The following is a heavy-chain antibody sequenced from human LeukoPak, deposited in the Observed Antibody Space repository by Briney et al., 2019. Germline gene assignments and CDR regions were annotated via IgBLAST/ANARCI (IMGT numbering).Heavy chain of an antibody. V-gene: IGHV3-53*01. CDR3: ARDLGVVRGVFTLDY. Sequence: GGSLRLSCAASGFTVSSNYMSWVRQAPGKGLEWVSVIYSGGSTYYADSVKGRFTISRDNSKNTLYLQMNSLRAEDTAVYYCARDLGVVRGVFTLDYWGQGTLVTVSS. J-gene: IGHJ4*02. CDR1: GFTVSSNY. D-gene: IGHD3-10*01. CDR2: IYSGGST.